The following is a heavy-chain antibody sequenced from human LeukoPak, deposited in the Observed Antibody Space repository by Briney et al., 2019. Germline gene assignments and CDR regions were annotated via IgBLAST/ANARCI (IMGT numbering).Heavy chain of an antibody. CDR2: IFYSGST. V-gene: IGHV4-39*01. CDR3: ARPGSSSWEYFQH. D-gene: IGHD6-13*01. CDR1: GGSISTSSYY. Sequence: SETLSLTCTVSGGSISTSSYYWGWIRQPPGKGLEWIRSIFYSGSTDYNPSLKSRVTISVDTSKNQFSLKLSSVTAADTAVYYCARPGSSSWEYFQHWGQGTLVTLSS. J-gene: IGHJ1*01.